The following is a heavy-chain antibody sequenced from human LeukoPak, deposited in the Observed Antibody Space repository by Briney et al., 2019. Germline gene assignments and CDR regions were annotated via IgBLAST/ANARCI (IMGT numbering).Heavy chain of an antibody. CDR3: ARGGLRYYGSGSLDY. CDR1: GGSFSGYY. Sequence: PSETLSLTCAVYGGSFSGYYCSWIRQPPGKGLEWIGEINHSGSTNYNPSLKNRVTISVDTSKNQFSLKLSSVTAADTAVYYCARGGLRYYGSGSLDYWGQGTLVTVSS. V-gene: IGHV4-34*01. CDR2: INHSGST. J-gene: IGHJ4*02. D-gene: IGHD3-10*01.